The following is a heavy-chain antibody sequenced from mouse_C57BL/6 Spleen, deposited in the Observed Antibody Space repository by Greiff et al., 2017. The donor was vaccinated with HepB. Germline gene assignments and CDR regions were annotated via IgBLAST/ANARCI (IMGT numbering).Heavy chain of an antibody. CDR3: ARRTVFDY. CDR2: IYPGDGDT. CDR1: GYAFSSSW. Sequence: QVQLQQSGPELVKPGASVKISCKASGYAFSSSWMNWVKQRPGKGLEWIGRIYPGDGDTNYNGKFKGKATLTADKSSSTAYMQLSSLTSEDSAVYFCARRTVFDYWGQGTTLTVSS. J-gene: IGHJ2*01. V-gene: IGHV1-82*01.